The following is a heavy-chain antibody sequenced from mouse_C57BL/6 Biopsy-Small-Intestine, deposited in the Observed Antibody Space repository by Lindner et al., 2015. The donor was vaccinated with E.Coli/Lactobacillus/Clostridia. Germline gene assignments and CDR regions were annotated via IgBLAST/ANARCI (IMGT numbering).Heavy chain of an antibody. V-gene: IGHV14-1*01. J-gene: IGHJ3*01. CDR1: GFTFSNFY. D-gene: IGHD2-12*01. CDR2: IKPNGGGT. CDR3: AYRGSGDQIHAFVN. Sequence: SVKVSCKASGFTFSNFYFHWVRQAPGQGLEWMGRIKPNGGGTDYAQKFHGRVTMTRDTSINTLYMELSSLRSDDTAMYYCAYRGSGDQIHAFVNWGQGTMVSVSS.